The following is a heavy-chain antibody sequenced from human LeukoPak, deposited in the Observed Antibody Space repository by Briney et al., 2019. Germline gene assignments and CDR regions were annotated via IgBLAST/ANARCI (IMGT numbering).Heavy chain of an antibody. Sequence: SGTLSLTCAVSGVSISSNLWWTWVRQPPGKGLEWIAEIHHSGSINYNPSLKSRVTISVDTPRNQFSLKLSSVTAADTAVYYCARLKRRITMIVVVNYFDYWGQGTLVTVSS. CDR2: IHHSGSI. D-gene: IGHD3-22*01. CDR1: GVSISSNLW. V-gene: IGHV4-4*02. CDR3: ARLKRRITMIVVVNYFDY. J-gene: IGHJ4*02.